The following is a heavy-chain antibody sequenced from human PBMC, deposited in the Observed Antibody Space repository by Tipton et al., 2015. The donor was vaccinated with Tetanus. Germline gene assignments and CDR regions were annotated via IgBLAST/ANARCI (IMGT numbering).Heavy chain of an antibody. J-gene: IGHJ4*02. Sequence: QVQLVQSGAEVKKPGASVKVSCEASGYTLTDYGVSWVRQAPGQGLEWMGWISASHGNTNYAQTFRGRVTMTRDTSTSTAYMELRSLTSDDTAVYFCARAFWDGTTPSTFDYWGQGSLVTVSS. CDR1: GYTLTDYG. V-gene: IGHV1-18*01. CDR2: ISASHGNT. CDR3: ARAFWDGTTPSTFDY. D-gene: IGHD1-1*01.